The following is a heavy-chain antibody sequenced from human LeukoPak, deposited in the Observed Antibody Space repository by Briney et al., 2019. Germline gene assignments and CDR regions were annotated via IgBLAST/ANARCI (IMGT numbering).Heavy chain of an antibody. CDR3: ASIVVVTARYAFDI. CDR2: ISAYNGNT. J-gene: IGHJ3*02. Sequence: GASVKVSCKASGYTFTSYGISWVRQAPGQGLEWMGWISAYNGNTNYAQKLQGRVTMTTDTSTSTAYMELRSLRSDDTAVYYCASIVVVTARYAFDIWGQGTMVTVSS. CDR1: GYTFTSYG. V-gene: IGHV1-18*01. D-gene: IGHD2-21*02.